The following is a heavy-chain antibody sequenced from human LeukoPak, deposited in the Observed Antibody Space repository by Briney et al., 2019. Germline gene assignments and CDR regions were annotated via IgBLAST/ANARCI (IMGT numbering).Heavy chain of an antibody. Sequence: PSETLSLTCAVYGGSFSGYYWSWIRQPPGKGLEWIGEINHSGSTNYNPSHKSRVTISADTTKNQFSLKLSSVTAADTAVYYCARRAYYYDSSGYGTLIDYWGQGTLVTVSS. CDR1: GGSFSGYY. V-gene: IGHV4-34*01. CDR3: ARRAYYYDSSGYGTLIDY. J-gene: IGHJ4*02. D-gene: IGHD3-22*01. CDR2: INHSGST.